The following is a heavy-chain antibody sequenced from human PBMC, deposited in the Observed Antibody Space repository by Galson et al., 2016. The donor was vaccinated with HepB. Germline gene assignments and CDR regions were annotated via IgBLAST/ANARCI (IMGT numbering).Heavy chain of an antibody. D-gene: IGHD3-16*01. CDR1: GFIFSGSL. Sequence: SLRLSCAGSGFIFSGSLMHWVRQASGKRLEWVGRISTKKHSSATAYATSVEGRFTISRDDSKNTTYLLMNSLKTEDTAVYYCSSRDFTHYGVDYWGLGTLVIVSS. CDR3: SSRDFTHYGVDY. V-gene: IGHV3-73*01. J-gene: IGHJ4*02. CDR2: ISTKKHSSAT.